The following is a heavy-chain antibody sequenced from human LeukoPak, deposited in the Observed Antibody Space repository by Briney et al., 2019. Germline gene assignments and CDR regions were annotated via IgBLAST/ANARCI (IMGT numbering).Heavy chain of an antibody. V-gene: IGHV4-38-2*01. D-gene: IGHD6-13*01. CDR1: GGSFSGYY. J-gene: IGHJ5*02. CDR3: ARVGTAAGSNWFDP. CDR2: IYHSGST. Sequence: SETLSLTCAVYGGSFSGYYWGWIRQPPGKGLEWIGSIYHSGSTYYNPSLKSRVTISVDTSKNQFSLKLSSVTAADTAVYYCARVGTAAGSNWFDPWGQGTLVTVSS.